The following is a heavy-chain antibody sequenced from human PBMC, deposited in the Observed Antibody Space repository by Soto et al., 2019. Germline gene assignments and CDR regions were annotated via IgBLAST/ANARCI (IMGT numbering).Heavy chain of an antibody. J-gene: IGHJ3*02. D-gene: IGHD3-22*01. V-gene: IGHV3-33*06. CDR1: GFTFSSYG. CDR3: AEDSEGYYYDSSGYYHAFDI. CDR2: IWYDGSNK. Sequence: GGSLRLSCAASGFTFSSYGMHWVRQAPGKGLEWVAVIWYDGSNKYYADSVKGRFSISRANSMNTLYLQMNRLRAEDTAVYYCAEDSEGYYYDSSGYYHAFDIWGQGTMVTVSS.